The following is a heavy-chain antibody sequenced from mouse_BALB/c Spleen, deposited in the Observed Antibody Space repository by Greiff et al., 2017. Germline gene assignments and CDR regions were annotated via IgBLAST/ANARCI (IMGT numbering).Heavy chain of an antibody. CDR3: ARDYGSSYDYAMDY. D-gene: IGHD1-1*01. V-gene: IGHV2-2*02. CDR1: GFSLTSYG. CDR2: IWSGGST. J-gene: IGHJ4*01. Sequence: VQLQQSGPGLVQPSQSLSITCTVSGFSLTSYGVHWVRQSPGKGLEWLGVIWSGGSTDYNAAFISRLSISKDNSKSQVFFKMNSLQANDTAIYYCARDYGSSYDYAMDYWGQGTSVTVSS.